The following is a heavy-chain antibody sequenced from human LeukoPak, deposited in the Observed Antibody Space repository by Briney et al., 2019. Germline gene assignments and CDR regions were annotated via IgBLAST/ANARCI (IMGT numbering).Heavy chain of an antibody. V-gene: IGHV1-18*01. CDR2: ISAYNGNT. D-gene: IGHD1-14*01. J-gene: IGHJ6*02. CDR3: ARSEPRVVGRGYYYYYGMDV. Sequence: ASVKVSCKASGYTFTSYGISWVRQAPGQGLEWMGWISAYNGNTNYAQKLQGRVTMTTDTSTSTAYMELRSLRSDDTAVYYCARSEPRVVGRGYYYYYGMDVWGQGATVTVSS. CDR1: GYTFTSYG.